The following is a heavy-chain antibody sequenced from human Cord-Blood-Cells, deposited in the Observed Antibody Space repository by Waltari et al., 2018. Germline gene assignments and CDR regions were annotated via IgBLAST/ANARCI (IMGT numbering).Heavy chain of an antibody. V-gene: IGHV3-53*01. Sequence: EVQLVESGGGLIQPGGSLRLSCAASGFTVSSNYMSWVRQAPGKGLEWVSVIYSGGSTYYADSVKGRFTISRDNSKNTLYLQMNSLRAEDTAVYYCARGGQLVLGDAFDIWGQGTMVTVSS. D-gene: IGHD6-13*01. CDR1: GFTVSSNY. CDR3: ARGGQLVLGDAFDI. CDR2: IYSGGST. J-gene: IGHJ3*02.